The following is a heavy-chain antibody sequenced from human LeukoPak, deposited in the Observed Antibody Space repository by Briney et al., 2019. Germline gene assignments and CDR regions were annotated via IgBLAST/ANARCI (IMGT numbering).Heavy chain of an antibody. CDR1: GFTFSSYS. D-gene: IGHD3-22*01. V-gene: IGHV3-48*02. Sequence: GGSLRLSCAASGFTFSSYSMNWVRQAPGKGLEWVSYSSSSSSTIYYADSVKGRFTISRDNAKNSLYLQMNSLRDEDTAVYYCARDRSQNYYDSSGDYFDYWGQGTLVTVSS. J-gene: IGHJ4*02. CDR3: ARDRSQNYYDSSGDYFDY. CDR2: SSSSSSTI.